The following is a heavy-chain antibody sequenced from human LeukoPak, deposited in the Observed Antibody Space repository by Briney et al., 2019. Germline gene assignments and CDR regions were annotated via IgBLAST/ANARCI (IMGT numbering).Heavy chain of an antibody. V-gene: IGHV4-59*01. J-gene: IGHJ4*02. CDR1: GGSISSYY. D-gene: IGHD2/OR15-2a*01. Sequence: SETLSLTCTVSGGSISSYYWSWIRQPPGKGLEWIGCIYYSGSTNYNPSLKSRVTISVDTSKNQFSLKLSSVTAADTAVYYCARSIPWLDYWGQGTLVTVSS. CDR2: IYYSGST. CDR3: ARSIPWLDY.